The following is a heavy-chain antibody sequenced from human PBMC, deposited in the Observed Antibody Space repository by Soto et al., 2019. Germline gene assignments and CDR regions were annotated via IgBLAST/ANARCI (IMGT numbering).Heavy chain of an antibody. V-gene: IGHV1-69*13. CDR2: IIPIFGTA. J-gene: IGHJ4*02. CDR1: GGTFSSYA. Sequence: SSVKVSCKASGGTFSSYAISWVRQAPGQGLEWMGAIIPIFGTANYAQKFQGRVTITADESTRIAEMELSSLRSEDTVVYYCATTPRCSGGSCYSGTFDYWGQGTLVTVSS. D-gene: IGHD2-15*01. CDR3: ATTPRCSGGSCYSGTFDY.